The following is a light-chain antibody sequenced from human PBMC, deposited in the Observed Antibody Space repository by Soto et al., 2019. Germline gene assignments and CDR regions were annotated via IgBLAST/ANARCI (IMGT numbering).Light chain of an antibody. J-gene: IGLJ2*01. Sequence: QSALTQPASVSGSPGQSITISCTGTSSDVGGYNYVSWYQQHPGKAPQLMIYDVSNRPSGVSNRFSGSKSGNTASLTISGLQAEDEADYYCNSYTSSSTVVFGGGTKVTVL. CDR2: DVS. CDR3: NSYTSSSTVV. CDR1: SSDVGGYNY. V-gene: IGLV2-14*01.